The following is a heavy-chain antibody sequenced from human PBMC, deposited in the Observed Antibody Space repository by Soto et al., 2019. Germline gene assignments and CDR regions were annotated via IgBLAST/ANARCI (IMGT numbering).Heavy chain of an antibody. CDR3: ARDGVLSWELRRNWFDP. J-gene: IGHJ5*02. V-gene: IGHV1-69*01. Sequence: QVQLVQSGAEVKKPGSSVKVSCKASGGTFSSYAISWVRQAPGQGLEWMGGMIPIFGTADYAQKFKVTVTSTTDESTSTAYMELSSLRSEDTAVYYGARDGVLSWELRRNWFDPWGQGTLVTVYS. CDR1: GGTFSSYA. D-gene: IGHD1-26*01. CDR2: MIPIFGTA.